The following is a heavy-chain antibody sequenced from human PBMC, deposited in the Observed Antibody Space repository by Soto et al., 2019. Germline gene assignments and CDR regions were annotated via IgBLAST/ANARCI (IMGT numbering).Heavy chain of an antibody. CDR3: ARGTDYYDSSGYSPADY. D-gene: IGHD3-22*01. J-gene: IGHJ4*02. V-gene: IGHV1-69*02. CDR2: IIPILGIA. Sequence: GASVKVSCKASGGTFSSYTISWVRQAPGQGLEWMGRIIPILGIANYAQKFQGRVTITADKSTSTAYMELSSLRSEDTALYYCARGTDYYDSSGYSPADYWGQGTLVTVSS. CDR1: GGTFSSYT.